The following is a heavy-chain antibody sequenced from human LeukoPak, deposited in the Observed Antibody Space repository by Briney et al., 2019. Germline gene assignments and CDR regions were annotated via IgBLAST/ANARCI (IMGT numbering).Heavy chain of an antibody. CDR1: GYTFTSYD. J-gene: IGHJ5*02. CDR3: ARRGSSLPFDP. Sequence: GASVTVSCKASGYTFTSYDINWVRQATGQGLEWMGWINPNSGGTNYAQKFQGRVTMTRDTSISTAYMELSRLRSDDTAVYYCARRGSSLPFDPWGQGTLVTVSS. D-gene: IGHD3-16*01. V-gene: IGHV1-2*02. CDR2: INPNSGGT.